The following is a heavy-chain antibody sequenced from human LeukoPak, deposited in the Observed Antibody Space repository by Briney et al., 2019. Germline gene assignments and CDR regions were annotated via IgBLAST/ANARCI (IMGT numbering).Heavy chain of an antibody. Sequence: PSETLSLTCTVSGGSISSRSYYWGWIRQPPGKGLEWIGSLYYSGITYYNPSLKSRVTISVDKSKNQFSLKLSSVTAADTAVYYCARDGWGYRDYWGQGTLVTVSS. CDR1: GGSISSRSYY. CDR3: ARDGWGYRDY. CDR2: LYYSGIT. D-gene: IGHD2-21*01. J-gene: IGHJ4*02. V-gene: IGHV4-39*07.